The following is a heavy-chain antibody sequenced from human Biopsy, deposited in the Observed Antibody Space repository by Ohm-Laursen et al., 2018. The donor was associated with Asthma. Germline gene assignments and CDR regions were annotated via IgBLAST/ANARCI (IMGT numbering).Heavy chain of an antibody. J-gene: IGHJ6*02. CDR2: FNPGNGNA. V-gene: IGHV1-3*01. D-gene: IGHD5-12*01. CDR3: ARSAETYSGFDSNYYGMDV. Sequence: ASVKVSCKASGYSFATDAMHWVRQAPGQRPEWMGWFNPGNGNAKVSEKFQGRVSITRDTSATTAYLEVSSLTSEDTAVYYCARSAETYSGFDSNYYGMDVWGQGTRVTVSS. CDR1: GYSFATDA.